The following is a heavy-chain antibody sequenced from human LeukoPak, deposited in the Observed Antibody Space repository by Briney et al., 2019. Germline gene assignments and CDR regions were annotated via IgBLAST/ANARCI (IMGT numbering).Heavy chain of an antibody. CDR1: GDSISSGDYY. J-gene: IGHJ3*02. CDR3: ARGPVGGTTYNDGDAFDI. D-gene: IGHD1-7*01. CDR2: IYYSGST. Sequence: SETLSLTCTVSGDSISSGDYYWSWIRQPPGKGLEWIGSIYYSGSTYYNPSLKSRVTISVDTSKNQFSLKLSSVTAADTAVYYCARGPVGGTTYNDGDAFDIWGQGTMVTVSS. V-gene: IGHV4-39*07.